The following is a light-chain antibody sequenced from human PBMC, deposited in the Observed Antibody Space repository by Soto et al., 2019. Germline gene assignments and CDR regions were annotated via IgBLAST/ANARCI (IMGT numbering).Light chain of an antibody. CDR2: EAS. Sequence: QLTQSPSSLSASVGDRVTITCRASQGISRYLAWYQQKPGKVPKLLISEASTLESGVPSRFSGGGFGTDFTLTISSLQPEDFATYYCQPIYRYPLTFGGGTKVEIK. CDR3: QPIYRYPLT. V-gene: IGKV1-9*01. J-gene: IGKJ4*01. CDR1: QGISRY.